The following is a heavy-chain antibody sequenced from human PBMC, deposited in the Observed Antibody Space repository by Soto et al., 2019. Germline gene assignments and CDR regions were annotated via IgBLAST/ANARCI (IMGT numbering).Heavy chain of an antibody. V-gene: IGHV4-59*08. J-gene: IGHJ4*02. CDR3: ARYKRMIADF. CDR1: GDSVSGNY. CDR2: MYYSGGA. Sequence: PSETLSLTCTVSGDSVSGNYWSWFRQPPGKQLEWIGYMYYSGGANYNPSLKSRVTMSVDTSMNQFSLTLSSASAADTARYYCARYKRMIADFWGQGILVTVSS. D-gene: IGHD3-22*01.